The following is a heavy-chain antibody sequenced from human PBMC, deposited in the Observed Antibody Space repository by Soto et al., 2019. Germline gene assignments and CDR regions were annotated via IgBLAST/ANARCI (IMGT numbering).Heavy chain of an antibody. CDR2: ISGSGDTT. V-gene: IGHV3-23*01. CDR1: GFTFSNYA. J-gene: IGHJ3*02. CDR3: AKVLEVVAATPDAFDI. Sequence: VQLLESGGGLVQPGGSLRLSCTASGFTFSNYALSWVRQAPGKGLEWVSAISGSGDTTYYADSVKGRFTISRDNSKNTLYLQMNSLRVEDTAVYYCAKVLEVVAATPDAFDIWGQGTMVTVSS. D-gene: IGHD2-15*01.